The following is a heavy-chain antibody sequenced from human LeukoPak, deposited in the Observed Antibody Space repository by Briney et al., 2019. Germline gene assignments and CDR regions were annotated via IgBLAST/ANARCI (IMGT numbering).Heavy chain of an antibody. Sequence: GSLRLSCAASGFRFSYSWMYWVRQGPGKGPVWVSRTKTDGSTIEYADSVKGRFTISRDNAKNTLFLQMSSLRVEDTAVYYCARGADHGGSYYPDWGQGTRVTVSS. CDR3: ARGADHGGSYYPD. V-gene: IGHV3-74*01. CDR2: TKTDGSTI. CDR1: GFRFSYSW. D-gene: IGHD3-10*01. J-gene: IGHJ4*02.